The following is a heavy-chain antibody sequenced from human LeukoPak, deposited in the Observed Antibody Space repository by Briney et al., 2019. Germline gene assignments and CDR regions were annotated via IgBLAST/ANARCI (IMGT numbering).Heavy chain of an antibody. V-gene: IGHV1-2*02. Sequence: GASVKVSCKASGYTFTGYYMHWVRQAPGQGLEWMGWINPNSGGTHYAQKFQGRVTMTRDTSISTAYMELSRLRSEDTAVYYCATNSRTPRDAFDIWGQGTMVTVSS. CDR2: INPNSGGT. D-gene: IGHD2/OR15-2a*01. J-gene: IGHJ3*02. CDR1: GYTFTGYY. CDR3: ATNSRTPRDAFDI.